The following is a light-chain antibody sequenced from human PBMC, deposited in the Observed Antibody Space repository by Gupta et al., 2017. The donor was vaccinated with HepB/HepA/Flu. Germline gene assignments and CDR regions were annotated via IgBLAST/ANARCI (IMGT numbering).Light chain of an antibody. CDR3: AAGDDSLGGWV. Sequence: QSVLTQPPSASGTPGQRVSYPCPGSTSNIASNYVHWYQQFPGTASKLLIYRKNQRPSGAPARFPGARSGSSALLAIRGPQFEDAADYYCAAGDDSLGGWVFGGGTKLTVL. CDR1: TSNIASNY. V-gene: IGLV1-47*01. J-gene: IGLJ3*02. CDR2: RKN.